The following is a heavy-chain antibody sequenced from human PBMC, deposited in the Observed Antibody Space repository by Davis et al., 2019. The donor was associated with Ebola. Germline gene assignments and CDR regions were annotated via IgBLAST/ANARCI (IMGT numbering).Heavy chain of an antibody. Sequence: ASVTVSCKASGYTFTGYYMHWVRQAPGQGLEWMGWINPNSGGTNYAQKFQGWVTMTRDTSISTAYMELSSLTTDDTAVYYCTRGYSPKCRTGDCVNDFWGQGTLVTVSS. CDR1: GYTFTGYY. J-gene: IGHJ4*02. CDR2: INPNSGGT. CDR3: TRGYSPKCRTGDCVNDF. D-gene: IGHD2-21*02. V-gene: IGHV1-2*04.